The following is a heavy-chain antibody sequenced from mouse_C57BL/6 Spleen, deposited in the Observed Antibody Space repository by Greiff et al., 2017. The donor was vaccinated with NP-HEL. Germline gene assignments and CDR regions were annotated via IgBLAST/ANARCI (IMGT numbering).Heavy chain of an antibody. J-gene: IGHJ2*01. CDR2: IYPSDSET. D-gene: IGHD1-1*02. V-gene: IGHV1-61*01. Sequence: QVQLQQPGAELVRPGSSVKLSCKASGYTFTSYWMDWVKQRPGQGLEWIGNIYPSDSETHYNQKFKDKATLTVDKSSSTAYMQLSSLTSEDSAVYYCARSGIGTFDYWGQGTTLTVSS. CDR1: GYTFTSYW. CDR3: ARSGIGTFDY.